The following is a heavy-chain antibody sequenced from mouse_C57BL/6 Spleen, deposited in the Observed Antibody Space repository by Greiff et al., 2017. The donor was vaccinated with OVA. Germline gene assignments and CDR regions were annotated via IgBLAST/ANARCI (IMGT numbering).Heavy chain of an antibody. D-gene: IGHD2-4*01. J-gene: IGHJ2*01. V-gene: IGHV1-69*01. CDR1: GYTFTSYG. CDR2: IDPSGSYT. CDR3: ARHDYESY. Sequence: QVQLQQPGAELVMPGASVKLSCKASGYTFTSYGMHWVKQRPGQGLEWIGEIDPSGSYTNYNQKFKGKSTLTVDKSSSTAYMQLSSLTSEDSAVYYCARHDYESYWGQGTTLTVSS.